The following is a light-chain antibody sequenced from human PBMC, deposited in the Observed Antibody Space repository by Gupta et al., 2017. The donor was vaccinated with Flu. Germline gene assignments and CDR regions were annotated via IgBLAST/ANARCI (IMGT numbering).Light chain of an antibody. V-gene: IGKV1-9*01. CDR2: AAS. J-gene: IGKJ3*01. CDR1: QGISSY. CDR3: QQLNSYPR. Sequence: DIQLTQSPSFLSASVGDRVTITCRASQGISSYLAWYQQKPGKAPKLLIYAASTLQSGVPSRFSGSGSGTEFTLTISSLQPEDFATYYCQQLNSYPRFGPGTKSGYQT.